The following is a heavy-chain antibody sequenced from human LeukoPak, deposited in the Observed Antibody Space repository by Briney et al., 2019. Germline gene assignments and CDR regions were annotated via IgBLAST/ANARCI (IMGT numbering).Heavy chain of an antibody. D-gene: IGHD6-19*01. CDR2: INHSGST. CDR1: GGSFSGYY. V-gene: IGHV4-34*01. Sequence: SETLSLTRAVYGGSFSGYYWSWIRQPPGKGLEWIGEINHSGSTNYNPSLKSRVTISVDTSKNQFSLKLSSVTAADTAVYYCARALVQWLANMPFDYWGQGTLVTVSS. J-gene: IGHJ4*02. CDR3: ARALVQWLANMPFDY.